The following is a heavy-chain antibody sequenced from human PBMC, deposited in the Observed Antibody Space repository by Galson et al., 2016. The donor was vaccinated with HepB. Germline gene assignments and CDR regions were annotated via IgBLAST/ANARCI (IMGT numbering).Heavy chain of an antibody. J-gene: IGHJ4*02. V-gene: IGHV4-34*01. D-gene: IGHD3-9*01. CDR2: INHSGIT. CDR3: ARGHPYYDILTGYEYYFDS. Sequence: SETLSLTCAVSGGSLSGYYWSWIRQSPGKGLEWIGEINHSGITNYNPSLKSRVTISGDTSKSHFSLKLSFVTAADTAVYYCARGHPYYDILTGYEYYFDSWGQGTLVAVSS. CDR1: GGSLSGYY.